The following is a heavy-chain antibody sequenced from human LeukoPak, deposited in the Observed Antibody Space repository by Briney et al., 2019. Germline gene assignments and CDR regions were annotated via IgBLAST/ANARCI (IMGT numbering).Heavy chain of an antibody. CDR1: GFTFSSYS. V-gene: IGHV3-21*01. D-gene: IGHD3-22*01. Sequence: PGGSLRLSYAASGFTFSSYSMNWVRQAPGKGLEWVSSITSSSSYIYYADSAKGRFTISRDNAKNSVYLQMNSLRAEDTAVYYCARATYYYDSSGYPADFDYWGQGTLVTVSS. CDR2: ITSSSSYI. CDR3: ARATYYYDSSGYPADFDY. J-gene: IGHJ4*02.